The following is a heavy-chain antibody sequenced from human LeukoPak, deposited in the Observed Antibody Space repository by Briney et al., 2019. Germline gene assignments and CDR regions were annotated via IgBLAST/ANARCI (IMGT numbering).Heavy chain of an antibody. CDR1: GFTVITND. J-gene: IGHJ4*02. V-gene: IGHV3-53*01. Sequence: RGGCLRLSCAASGFTVITNDMTWVRQAPGKGLEWVSVLYSDGNTKYADSVQGRFTISRDNSKNTLYLEMNSLSPDDTAVYYCARGVEPLAANTLAYWGQGTLVTLHS. D-gene: IGHD1-14*01. CDR3: ARGVEPLAANTLAY. CDR2: LYSDGNT.